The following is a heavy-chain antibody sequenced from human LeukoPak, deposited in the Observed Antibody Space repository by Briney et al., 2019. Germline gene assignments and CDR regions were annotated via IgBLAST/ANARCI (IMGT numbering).Heavy chain of an antibody. CDR2: ISSNGGST. V-gene: IGHV3-64*01. D-gene: IGHD2-2*01. Sequence: PGGSLRLSCAASGFTFSSYAMHWVRQAPGKGLEYVSAISSNGGSTYYANSVKGRFTISRDNSKNTLYLQMGSLRAEDMAVYYCARDSIYCSSTSGYRYFQHWGQGTLVTVSS. CDR1: GFTFSSYA. CDR3: ARDSIYCSSTSGYRYFQH. J-gene: IGHJ1*01.